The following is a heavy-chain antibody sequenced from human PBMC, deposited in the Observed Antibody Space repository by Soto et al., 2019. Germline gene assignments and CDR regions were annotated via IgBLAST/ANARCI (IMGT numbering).Heavy chain of an antibody. J-gene: IGHJ4*02. D-gene: IGHD6-19*01. CDR3: ARDGAPIAVALDY. CDR2: INPNSGGT. Sequence: ASVKVSCKASGYTFTGYYMHWVRQAPGQGLEWMGWINPNSGGTNYAQKFQGRVTMTRDTSISTAYMELSRLRSDDTAVYYCARDGAPIAVALDYWGQGTLVTVSS. V-gene: IGHV1-2*02. CDR1: GYTFTGYY.